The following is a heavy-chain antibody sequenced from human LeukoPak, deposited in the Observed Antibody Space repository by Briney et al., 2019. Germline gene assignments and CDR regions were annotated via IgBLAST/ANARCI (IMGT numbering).Heavy chain of an antibody. D-gene: IGHD4-23*01. CDR3: AKDILRWSFDY. J-gene: IGHJ4*02. Sequence: GGSLRLSCAASGFTFSRNAMSWVRQAPGKGLEWVSAIGNVDRDTYYADSVKGRFTISRDSSKNTLYLQMSSLTAEDTAVYYCAKDILRWSFDYWGQGTLVTVSS. CDR2: IGNVDRDT. V-gene: IGHV3-23*01. CDR1: GFTFSRNA.